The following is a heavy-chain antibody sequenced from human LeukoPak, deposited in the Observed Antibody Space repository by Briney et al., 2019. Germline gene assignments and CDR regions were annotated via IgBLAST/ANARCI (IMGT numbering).Heavy chain of an antibody. J-gene: IGHJ4*02. CDR2: ISSSGSTI. CDR3: ASGAQGDY. Sequence: GGSLRLSCAASGFTFSSYEMNWVRHAPGKGLEWVSYISSSGSTIYYTDSVKGRFTISRDNAKNALYLQMNSLRAEDMALYSCASGAQGDYWGGGRVVSVSS. CDR1: GFTFSSYE. V-gene: IGHV3-48*03. D-gene: IGHD1-26*01.